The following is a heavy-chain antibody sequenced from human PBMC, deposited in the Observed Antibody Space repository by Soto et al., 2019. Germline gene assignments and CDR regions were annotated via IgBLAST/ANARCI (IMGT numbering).Heavy chain of an antibody. CDR2: IYYSGST. J-gene: IGHJ4*02. CDR1: GGSISSYH. CDR3: ARILRLQFFDY. V-gene: IGHV4-59*01. Sequence: SETLSLTCTVSGGSISSYHWSWIRQPPGKGLEWIGYIYYSGSTNYNPSLKSRVTISVDTSKNQFSLKLSSVTAADTAVYYCARILRLQFFDYWGQGTLVTVSS. D-gene: IGHD4-4*01.